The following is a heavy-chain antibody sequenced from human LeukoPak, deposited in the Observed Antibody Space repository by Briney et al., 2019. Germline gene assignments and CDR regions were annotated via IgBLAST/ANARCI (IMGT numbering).Heavy chain of an antibody. J-gene: IGHJ4*02. Sequence: GGSLRLSCLGSGFHFRLYNMNWVRQAPGKGLEWVSGIPAGGTDRYYADSVKGRFTISRENAKNSLYLQMNSLRAGDTAVYYCARTYGDYALDYWGQGTLVTVSS. CDR3: ARTYGDYALDY. CDR2: IPAGGTDR. D-gene: IGHD4-17*01. CDR1: GFHFRLYN. V-gene: IGHV3-13*01.